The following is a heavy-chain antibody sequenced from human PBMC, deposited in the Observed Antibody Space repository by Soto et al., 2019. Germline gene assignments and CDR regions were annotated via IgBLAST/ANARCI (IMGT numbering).Heavy chain of an antibody. D-gene: IGHD3-3*01. CDR2: IIPIFGTA. CDR3: ATSLSYDFWSGIILDAFDI. J-gene: IGHJ3*02. CDR1: GGTFSSYA. V-gene: IGHV1-69*13. Sequence: GASVKVSCKASGGTFSSYAISWVRQAPGQGLEWMGGIIPIFGTANYAQKFQGRVTITADESTSTAYMELSSLRSEDTAVYYCATSLSYDFWSGIILDAFDIWGQGTMVTVSS.